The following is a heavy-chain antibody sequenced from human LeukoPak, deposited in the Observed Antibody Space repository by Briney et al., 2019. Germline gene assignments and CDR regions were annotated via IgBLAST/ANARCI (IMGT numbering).Heavy chain of an antibody. J-gene: IGHJ4*02. D-gene: IGHD6-13*01. CDR2: IIPIFGIA. V-gene: IGHV1-69*04. CDR3: ASGEGYTGY. Sequence: ASVKVSCKASGGTFSSYAISWVRQAPGQGLEWMGRIIPIFGIANYAQKFQGRVTITAGKSTSTAYMELSSLRSEDTAVYYCASGEGYTGYWGQGTLVTVSS. CDR1: GGTFSSYA.